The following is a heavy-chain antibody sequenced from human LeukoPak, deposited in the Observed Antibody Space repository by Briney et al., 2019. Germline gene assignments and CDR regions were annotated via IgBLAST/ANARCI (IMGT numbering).Heavy chain of an antibody. CDR1: GGSISNTNYY. V-gene: IGHV4-39*01. CDR3: ARQFGAHTAGH. D-gene: IGHD3-16*01. CDR2: IYYSENT. J-gene: IGHJ4*02. Sequence: SETLSLTCNVSGGSISNTNYYWGWIRQPPGKGLERIGSIYYSENTFHNPSLKSRVTIFVDTSKNQFSLNVSSVTAADTAVYFCARQFGAHTAGHWGPGTLVIVSS.